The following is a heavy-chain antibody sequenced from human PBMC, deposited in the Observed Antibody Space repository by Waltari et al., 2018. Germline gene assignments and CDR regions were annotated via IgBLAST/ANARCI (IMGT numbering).Heavy chain of an antibody. D-gene: IGHD1-26*01. CDR2: ISGSGGST. Sequence: EVQLLESGGGLVQPGGSLRLSCAASGFTFSSYAMSWVRQAPGKGLEWVSAISGSGGSTYYADSVKGRFTISRDNAKNSLYLQMNSLRDEDTAVYYCAREDGVVGASSMFDSWGLGILVTVSS. CDR3: AREDGVVGASSMFDS. CDR1: GFTFSSYA. J-gene: IGHJ4*02. V-gene: IGHV3-23*01.